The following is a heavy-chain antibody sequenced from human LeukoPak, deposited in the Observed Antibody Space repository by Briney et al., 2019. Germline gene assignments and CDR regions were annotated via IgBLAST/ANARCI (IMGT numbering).Heavy chain of an antibody. CDR1: GFTFGDYA. J-gene: IGHJ4*02. D-gene: IGHD3-3*01. CDR2: TRSKAYGGTT. V-gene: IGHV3-49*04. Sequence: GGSLRLSCSASGFTFGDYAMSWVRQAPGKGLEWVGFTRSKAYGGTTEYAASVKGRLTISRDDSKSIAYLQMNSLKTEDTAVYYCTRDLRDFWSGYYLFDYWGQGTLVTVSS. CDR3: TRDLRDFWSGYYLFDY.